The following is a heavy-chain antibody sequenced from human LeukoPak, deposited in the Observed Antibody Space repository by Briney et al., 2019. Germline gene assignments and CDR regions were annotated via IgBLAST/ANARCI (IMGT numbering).Heavy chain of an antibody. CDR1: GYTFTSYW. Sequence: GESLKISCKGSGYTFTSYWIGWVRQMPGKGLEWMGIIYPGNSDTRYSPSLQGQVTISADKSITTAYLQWTSLKASDTAIYYCARSSSGWHFDYWGQGTLVTVSS. CDR2: IYPGNSDT. D-gene: IGHD6-19*01. V-gene: IGHV5-51*01. J-gene: IGHJ4*02. CDR3: ARSSSGWHFDY.